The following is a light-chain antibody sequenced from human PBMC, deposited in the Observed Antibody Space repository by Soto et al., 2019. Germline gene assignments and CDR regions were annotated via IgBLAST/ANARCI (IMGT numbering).Light chain of an antibody. Sequence: QSVLTQPPSXXXXXXXXXXXXCTGSSSNIGAGYEAHWYQQVPGTAPKLLIYENNNRPSGVPDRFSGSKSGTSASLAITGLQAEDEAEYYCQSYDSSLSGYVFGTGTKLTVL. CDR3: QSYDSSLSGYV. CDR2: ENN. J-gene: IGLJ1*01. CDR1: SSNIGAGYE. V-gene: IGLV1-40*01.